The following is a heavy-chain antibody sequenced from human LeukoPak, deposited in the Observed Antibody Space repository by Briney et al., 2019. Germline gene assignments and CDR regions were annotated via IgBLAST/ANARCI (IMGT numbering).Heavy chain of an antibody. D-gene: IGHD2-2*02. V-gene: IGHV4-39*01. CDR3: ARLVAIRTNRFDP. J-gene: IGHJ5*02. Sequence: PSETLSLTCTVSGGSISSNDYYWGWIRQPPGKGLEWIGCIYYSGSTYYNPSLKSRVTISVDTSKNQFSLKLSSVTAADTAVYYCARLVAIRTNRFDPWGQGTLVTVSS. CDR2: IYYSGST. CDR1: GGSISSNDYY.